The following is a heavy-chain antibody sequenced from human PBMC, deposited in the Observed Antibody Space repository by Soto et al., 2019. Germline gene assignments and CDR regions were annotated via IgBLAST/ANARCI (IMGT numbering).Heavy chain of an antibody. V-gene: IGHV1-58*01. CDR2: IVVGSGNT. CDR3: AAYRTRTYYYGSGSDADAFEI. CDR1: GFTFTSSA. D-gene: IGHD3-10*01. J-gene: IGHJ3*02. Sequence: SVKVSCKASGFTFTSSAVQWVRQARGQRLEWIGWIVVGSGNTNYAQKFQERVTITRDMSTSTAYMELSSLRSEDTAVYYCAAYRTRTYYYGSGSDADAFEIWGQGTMVTV.